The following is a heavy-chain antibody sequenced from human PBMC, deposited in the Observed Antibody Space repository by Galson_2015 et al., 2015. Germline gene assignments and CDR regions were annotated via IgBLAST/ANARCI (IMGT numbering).Heavy chain of an antibody. D-gene: IGHD3-9*01. CDR1: GGSFSGYY. J-gene: IGHJ4*02. V-gene: IGHV4-34*01. Sequence: ETLSLTCAVYGGSFSGYYWSWIRQPPGKGLEWIGEINHSGSTNYNPSLKSRVTISVDTSKNQFSLKLSSVTAADTAVYYCASGGEDILTGCLFDYWGQGTLVTVSS. CDR3: ASGGEDILTGCLFDY. CDR2: INHSGST.